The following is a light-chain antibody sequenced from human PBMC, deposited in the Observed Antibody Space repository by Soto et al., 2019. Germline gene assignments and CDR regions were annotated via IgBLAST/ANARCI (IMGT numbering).Light chain of an antibody. V-gene: IGLV2-23*01. Sequence: QSALTQPASVSGSPGPSITISCTGTSSDVGSYNLVSWYQQYPGKDPKLMIYEGSKRPSGVSNRFSGSKSGNTASLTISGLQAEDEADYYCCSYAGSSTYVVFGGGTKLTVL. CDR1: SSDVGSYNL. CDR3: CSYAGSSTYVV. J-gene: IGLJ2*01. CDR2: EGS.